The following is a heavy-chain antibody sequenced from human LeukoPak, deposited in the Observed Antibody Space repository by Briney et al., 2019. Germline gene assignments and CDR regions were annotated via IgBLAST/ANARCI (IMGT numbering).Heavy chain of an antibody. CDR3: ARGIFGVVWRDKVVDY. Sequence: ASVKVSCKASGYTFTGYYMHWVRQAPGQGLEWMGWINPKSGGTNYAQKFQGRVTMTRDTSISTAYMELSRLRSDDTAVYYCARGIFGVVWRDKVVDYWGQGTLVTVSS. CDR2: INPKSGGT. D-gene: IGHD3-3*02. V-gene: IGHV1-2*02. J-gene: IGHJ4*02. CDR1: GYTFTGYY.